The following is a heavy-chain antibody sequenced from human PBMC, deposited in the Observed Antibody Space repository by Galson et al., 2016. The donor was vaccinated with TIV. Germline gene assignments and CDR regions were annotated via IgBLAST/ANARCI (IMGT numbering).Heavy chain of an antibody. CDR2: IDPRSGGT. J-gene: IGHJ4*02. CDR3: TRDLGRPRDY. CDR1: GYIFTNYY. V-gene: IGHV1-46*01. Sequence: SVKVSCKESGYIFTNYYFHWVRQAPGQGLEWMGVIDPRSGGTTYAQKFQARLIMTRDTSTTTVYMDLSNLKSGDTAVYYCTRDLGRPRDYWGQGTLVTVSS. D-gene: IGHD1-26*01.